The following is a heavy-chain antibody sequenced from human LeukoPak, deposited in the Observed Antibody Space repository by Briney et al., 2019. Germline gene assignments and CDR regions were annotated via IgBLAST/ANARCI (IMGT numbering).Heavy chain of an antibody. CDR3: GVGSSWYLFDY. CDR2: INHSGST. CDR1: GGSFSGYY. V-gene: IGHV4-34*01. J-gene: IGHJ4*02. Sequence: SETLSLTCAVYGGSFSGYYWSWIRQPPGKGLEWIGEINHSGSTNYNPSLKSRVTISVDTSKNQFSLKLSSVTAADTAVYYCGVGSSWYLFDYWGQGTLVTVSS. D-gene: IGHD6-13*01.